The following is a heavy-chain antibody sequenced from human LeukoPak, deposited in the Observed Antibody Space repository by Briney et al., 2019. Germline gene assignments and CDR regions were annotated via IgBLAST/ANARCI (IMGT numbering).Heavy chain of an antibody. Sequence: GGSLRLSCAASGFTFSSYAMHWVRQAPGKGLEWVAVISYDGSNKYYADSVKGRFTISRDNSKNTLYLQMNSLRAEDTAVYYCARDSSQWLLDYWGQGTLVTVSS. J-gene: IGHJ4*02. D-gene: IGHD6-19*01. CDR2: ISYDGSNK. CDR3: ARDSSQWLLDY. CDR1: GFTFSSYA. V-gene: IGHV3-30-3*01.